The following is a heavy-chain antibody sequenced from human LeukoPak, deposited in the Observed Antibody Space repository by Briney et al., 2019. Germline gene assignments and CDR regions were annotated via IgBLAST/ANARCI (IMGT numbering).Heavy chain of an antibody. Sequence: PSETLSLTCAVHGGSFSGYYWSWIRQPPGKGLEWIGEIHHSGTTNYNPSLKSRVTLSVDTSKNQFSLKLSSVTAEDTAVYYCARDSADDSSGYYPFDYWGQGTLVTVSS. CDR3: ARDSADDSSGYYPFDY. V-gene: IGHV4-34*01. CDR1: GGSFSGYY. CDR2: IHHSGTT. J-gene: IGHJ4*02. D-gene: IGHD3-22*01.